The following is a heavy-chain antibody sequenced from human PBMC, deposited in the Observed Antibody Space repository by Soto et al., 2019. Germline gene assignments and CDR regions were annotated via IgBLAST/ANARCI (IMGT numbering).Heavy chain of an antibody. CDR2: IYYSGST. D-gene: IGHD3-3*01. J-gene: IGHJ5*02. CDR1: GGSISSSSYY. Sequence: SETLSLTCTVSGGSISSSSYYWGWIRQPPGKGLEWIGSIYYSGSTYYNPSLKSRVTISVDTSKNQFSLKLSSMTSADTAVYYCARLAWSGYYPIPFDPWGQGTLVTVSS. CDR3: ARLAWSGYYPIPFDP. V-gene: IGHV4-39*01.